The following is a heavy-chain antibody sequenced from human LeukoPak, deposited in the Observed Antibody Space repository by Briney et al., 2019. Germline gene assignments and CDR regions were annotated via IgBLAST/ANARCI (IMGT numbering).Heavy chain of an antibody. Sequence: SVKVSCKASGCTFSSYTISWVRQAPGQGLEWMGRIIPILGIANYAQKFQGRVTITADKSTSTAYMELSSLRSEDTAVYYCARVSAAGTGLGAFDIWGQGTMVTVYS. CDR3: ARVSAAGTGLGAFDI. CDR2: IIPILGIA. V-gene: IGHV1-69*02. J-gene: IGHJ3*02. CDR1: GCTFSSYT. D-gene: IGHD6-13*01.